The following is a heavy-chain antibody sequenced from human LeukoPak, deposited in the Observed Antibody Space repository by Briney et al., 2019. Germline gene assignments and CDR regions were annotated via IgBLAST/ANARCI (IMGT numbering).Heavy chain of an antibody. CDR2: IWFDGSNK. V-gene: IGHV3-33*01. CDR3: ARDRDWGCSYCSY. D-gene: IGHD7-27*01. J-gene: IGHJ4*02. Sequence: PGGSLTLSCAASGFTFSSYGMHWVRQAPGKGLEWVAVIWFDGSNKYYADSVKGRFTISRDNSKNTLYLQMNSLRAEDTAVYYCARDRDWGCSYCSYWGQGTLVTVSS. CDR1: GFTFSSYG.